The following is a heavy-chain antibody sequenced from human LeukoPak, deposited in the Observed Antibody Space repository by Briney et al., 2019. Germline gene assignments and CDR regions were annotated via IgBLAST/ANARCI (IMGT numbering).Heavy chain of an antibody. CDR3: ARGKRRFDF. CDR2: ISGSSSSM. V-gene: IGHV3-11*01. CDR1: GFSFNDSY. Sequence: SGGSLRLSCAASGFSFNDSYMTWIRQAPGKGLEWVAYISGSSSSMYYADSVKGRLTISRDNARNSLYLNMSSLRADDTAVYYCARGKRRFDFWGQGTLVTVSS. J-gene: IGHJ4*02.